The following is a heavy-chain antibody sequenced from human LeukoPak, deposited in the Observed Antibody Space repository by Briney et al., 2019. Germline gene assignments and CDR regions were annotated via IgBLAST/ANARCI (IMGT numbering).Heavy chain of an antibody. CDR2: IYYSGST. Sequence: SETLSLTCTVSGGSIRSRRYYWGWIRHPPGKGLEWIGCIYYSGSTYYNPSLKSRVTIPVDTSKNQFSLKLSSVAAADTAVYYCARRRARYGSETGTIVDYWGQGTVVTVSS. CDR1: GGSIRSRRYY. J-gene: IGHJ4*02. V-gene: IGHV4-39*01. D-gene: IGHD1-1*01. CDR3: ARRRARYGSETGTIVDY.